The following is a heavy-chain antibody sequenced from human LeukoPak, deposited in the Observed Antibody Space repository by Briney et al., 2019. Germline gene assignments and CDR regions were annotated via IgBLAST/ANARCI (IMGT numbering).Heavy chain of an antibody. Sequence: ASVKVSCKASGYTFTSYDINWVRQATGQGLERMGWMNPNSGNTGYAQKFQGRVTITRNTSISTAYMELSSLRSEDTAVYYCARGRKGYCSSTSCLNWFDPWGQGTLVTVSS. D-gene: IGHD2-2*01. CDR3: ARGRKGYCSSTSCLNWFDP. V-gene: IGHV1-8*03. J-gene: IGHJ5*02. CDR1: GYTFTSYD. CDR2: MNPNSGNT.